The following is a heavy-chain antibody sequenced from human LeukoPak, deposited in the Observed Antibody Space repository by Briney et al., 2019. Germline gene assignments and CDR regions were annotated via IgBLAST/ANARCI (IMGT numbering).Heavy chain of an antibody. CDR3: ARDSSSSLYYYYYMDV. V-gene: IGHV3-21*01. J-gene: IGHJ6*03. Sequence: GGSLRLSCAASGFTFSSYSMNWVRQAPGKGLELVSSISSSSSYIYYADSVKGRFTISRDNAKNSLYLQMNSLRAEDTAVYYCARDSSSSLYYYYYMDVWGKGTTVTVSS. CDR2: ISSSSSYI. D-gene: IGHD6-6*01. CDR1: GFTFSSYS.